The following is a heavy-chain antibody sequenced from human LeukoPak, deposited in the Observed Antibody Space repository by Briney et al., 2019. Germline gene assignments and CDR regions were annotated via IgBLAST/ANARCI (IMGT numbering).Heavy chain of an antibody. D-gene: IGHD4-17*01. CDR1: GGSISSYY. J-gene: IGHJ4*02. CDR3: ARGVMTTVTTPTPSDY. Sequence: PSETLSLTCTVSGGSISSYYWSWIRQPPGKGLEWIGEINHSGSTNYNPSLKSRVTISVDTSKNQFSLKLSSVTAADTAVYYCARGVMTTVTTPTPSDYWGQGTLVTVSS. CDR2: INHSGST. V-gene: IGHV4-34*01.